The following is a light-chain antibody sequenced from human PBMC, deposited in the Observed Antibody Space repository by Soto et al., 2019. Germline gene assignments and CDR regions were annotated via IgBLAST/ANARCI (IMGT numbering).Light chain of an antibody. V-gene: IGKV4-1*01. Sequence: DIVMTQSPASLAVSLGGRATINCKSSQTILYTSNNKKYLAWYQQKAGQPPKLLIYWASTRESGVPDRFSGSGSDTDFTLTISNLQPEDVAVYYCQQYYSTTYSFGQGTKLEIK. CDR1: QTILYTSNNKKY. J-gene: IGKJ2*01. CDR2: WAS. CDR3: QQYYSTTYS.